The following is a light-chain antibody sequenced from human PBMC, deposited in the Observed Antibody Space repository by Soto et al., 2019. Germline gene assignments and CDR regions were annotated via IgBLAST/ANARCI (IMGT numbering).Light chain of an antibody. V-gene: IGKV3D-15*01. CDR1: QSISSN. Sequence: EIVMTQSPDTLSVSPVEGATLSCRASQSISSNLAWYQQKPGQAPRLLIFRTSSRATGFPARFSGSGSGTEFTLAISNLQPDDFATYYCQQYETFSPWTFGQGTKVDIK. CDR2: RTS. J-gene: IGKJ1*01. CDR3: QQYETFSPWT.